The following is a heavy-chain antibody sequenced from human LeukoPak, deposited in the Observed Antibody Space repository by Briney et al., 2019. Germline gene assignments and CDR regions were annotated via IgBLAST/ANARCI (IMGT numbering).Heavy chain of an antibody. D-gene: IGHD3-9*01. CDR3: AREPYDILTGYYRGGFDY. J-gene: IGHJ4*02. V-gene: IGHV1-18*01. CDR1: GYTFTSYG. Sequence: ASVKVSCEASGYTFTSYGISWVRQAPGQGLEWMGWISAYNGNTNYAQKLQGRVTMTTDTSTSTAYMELRSLRSDDTAVYYCAREPYDILTGYYRGGFDYWGQGTLVTVSS. CDR2: ISAYNGNT.